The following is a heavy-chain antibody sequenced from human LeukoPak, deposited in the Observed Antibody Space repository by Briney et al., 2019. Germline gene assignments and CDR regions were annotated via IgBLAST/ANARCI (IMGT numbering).Heavy chain of an antibody. CDR2: ISGSGGST. D-gene: IGHD6-13*01. CDR1: GFTFNSHW. CDR3: AKDGSSWYADY. J-gene: IGHJ4*02. Sequence: GGSLRLSCAASGFTFNSHWMHWVRQAPGKGLEWVSAISGSGGSTYYADSVKGRFTISRDNSKNTLYLQMNSLRAEDTAVYYCAKDGSSWYADYWGQGTLVTVSS. V-gene: IGHV3-23*01.